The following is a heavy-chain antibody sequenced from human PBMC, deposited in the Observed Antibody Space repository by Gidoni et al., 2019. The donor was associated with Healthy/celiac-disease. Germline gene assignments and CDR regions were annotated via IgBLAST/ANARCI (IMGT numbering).Heavy chain of an antibody. J-gene: IGHJ6*02. CDR1: VFTFSSYS. CDR3: AREYGGIAARPMDYYYYGMDV. CDR2: ISSSSSYI. V-gene: IGHV3-21*01. D-gene: IGHD6-6*01. Sequence: EVQLVESGGGLVKPGGSLRLSCAASVFTFSSYSLNWVRQAPGKGLEWVSSISSSSSYIYYADSGKGRFTISRDNAKNSLYLQMNSLRAEDTAVYYCAREYGGIAARPMDYYYYGMDVWGQGTTVTVSS.